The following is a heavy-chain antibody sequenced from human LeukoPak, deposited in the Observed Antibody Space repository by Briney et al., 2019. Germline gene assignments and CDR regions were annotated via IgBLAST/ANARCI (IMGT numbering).Heavy chain of an antibody. D-gene: IGHD4-17*01. CDR3: ARGHTAVTRHFDF. CDR1: GFTFTTYS. J-gene: IGHJ4*02. CDR2: ISSGSSAI. Sequence: GGSLRLSCGASGFTFTTYSMTWVRQAPGKGLEWVSIISSGSSAIFSADALKGRFTISRDDAKNLLYLDMNSLRAEDTAVYYCARGHTAVTRHFDFWGQGTLVTVSS. V-gene: IGHV3-21*01.